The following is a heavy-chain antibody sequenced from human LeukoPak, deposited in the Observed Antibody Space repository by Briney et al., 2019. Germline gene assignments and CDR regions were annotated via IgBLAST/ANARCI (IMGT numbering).Heavy chain of an antibody. Sequence: PSETLSLTCAVYGGSFSGYYWSGIRQPPGKGLEWIGEINHSGSTNYNPSLKSRVTISVDTSKNQFSLKLSSVTAADTAVYYCARGQYCSGGSCYRRGYGMDVWGKGTTVTVSS. J-gene: IGHJ6*04. D-gene: IGHD2-15*01. CDR1: GGSFSGYY. CDR3: ARGQYCSGGSCYRRGYGMDV. CDR2: INHSGST. V-gene: IGHV4-34*01.